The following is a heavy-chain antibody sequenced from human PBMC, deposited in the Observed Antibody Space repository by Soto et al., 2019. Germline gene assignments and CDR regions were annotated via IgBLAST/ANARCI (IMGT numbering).Heavy chain of an antibody. CDR2: IIPIFGTA. Sequence: ASVKVSCKASGGTFSSYAISWVRQAPGQGLEWMGGIIPIFGTANYAQKFQGRVTITADESTSTAYMELSSLRSEDTAVYYCARGPSRSSWLIPSYYFFGMVVWGQGTTGTVSS. V-gene: IGHV1-69*13. D-gene: IGHD6-13*01. CDR3: ARGPSRSSWLIPSYYFFGMVV. J-gene: IGHJ6*02. CDR1: GGTFSSYA.